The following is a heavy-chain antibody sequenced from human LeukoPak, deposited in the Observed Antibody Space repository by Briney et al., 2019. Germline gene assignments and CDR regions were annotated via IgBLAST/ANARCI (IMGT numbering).Heavy chain of an antibody. CDR1: GGSFSGCY. CDR3: ARVHNCSGGSCPNYYYYGMDV. D-gene: IGHD2-15*01. Sequence: SETLSLTCAVYGGSFSGCYWSWIRQPPGKGLEWIGEINHSGSTNYNPSLKSRVTISVDTSKNQFSLKLSSVTAADTAVYYCARVHNCSGGSCPNYYYYGMDVWGQGTTVTVSS. V-gene: IGHV4-34*01. J-gene: IGHJ6*02. CDR2: INHSGST.